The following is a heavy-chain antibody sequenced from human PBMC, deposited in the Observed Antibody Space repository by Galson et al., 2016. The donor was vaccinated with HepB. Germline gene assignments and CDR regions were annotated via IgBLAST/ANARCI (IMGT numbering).Heavy chain of an antibody. J-gene: IGHJ4*02. D-gene: IGHD4-17*01. Sequence: SLRLSCAASGFTFNTYAMSWVRQAPGKGLEWVSSISGAGGSTYYADSVKGRFTISRDNSRNTLYLQMHSLKAEDTAIYYWAKGNTVTTRLFDYWGQGTLVTVSS. CDR1: GFTFNTYA. CDR3: AKGNTVTTRLFDY. CDR2: ISGAGGST. V-gene: IGHV3-23*01.